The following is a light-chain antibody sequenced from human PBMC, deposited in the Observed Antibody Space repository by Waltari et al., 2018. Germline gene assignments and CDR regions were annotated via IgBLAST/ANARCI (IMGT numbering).Light chain of an antibody. CDR2: RNN. V-gene: IGLV1-47*01. J-gene: IGLJ3*02. Sequence: QCVLTQPPSASGTPGQRVTISCSGSSSNIGSNYVYWYQQLPGTAPKLLIYRNNQRPSGVPDRFSGSKSGTSASLAISGLRSEDEADYYCAAWDDSLSVWVFGGGTKLTVL. CDR1: SSNIGSNY. CDR3: AAWDDSLSVWV.